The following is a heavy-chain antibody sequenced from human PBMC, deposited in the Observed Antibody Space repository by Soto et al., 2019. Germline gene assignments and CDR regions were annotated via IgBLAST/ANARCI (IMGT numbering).Heavy chain of an antibody. CDR3: ARGTTHFDY. D-gene: IGHD1-1*01. J-gene: IGHJ4*02. Sequence: SETLSLTCTVSGDSISSYYWSWIRQPPGKGLEWIGYIYSSGSTNYNPSLKSRVTMSADTSKNQFPLKLNSVTAADTAVYFCARGTTHFDYWGQGTVVTVSS. V-gene: IGHV4-59*01. CDR2: IYSSGST. CDR1: GDSISSYY.